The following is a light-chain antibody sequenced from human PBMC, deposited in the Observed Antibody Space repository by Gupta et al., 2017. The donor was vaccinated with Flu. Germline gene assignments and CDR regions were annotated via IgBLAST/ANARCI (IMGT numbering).Light chain of an antibody. CDR1: QSIRSISSW. V-gene: IGKV1-5*03. CDR2: KAS. CDR3: QQNKSYSWT. J-gene: IGKJ1*01. Sequence: IHITQSPSTLSASVGNRVTITCRGNQSIRSISSWLAWYQKKPEKAPKLLLSKASSVESGLPSRFSGSGSGTEFTLTISSLQPDDGATYYCQQNKSYSWTFGQGTKVEIK.